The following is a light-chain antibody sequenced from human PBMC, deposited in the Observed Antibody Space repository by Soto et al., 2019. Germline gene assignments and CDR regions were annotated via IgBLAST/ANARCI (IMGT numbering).Light chain of an antibody. CDR2: EVS. Sequence: QSALTQPASVSGSPGQSITISCTGTSNDVGGYNYVSWYQQHPGKAPKLMIYEVSNRPSGVSNRFSGSKSGNTASLTISGLQAEDEDDYYCSSYTSSSIDYVFGTGTKVTVL. V-gene: IGLV2-14*01. CDR1: SNDVGGYNY. CDR3: SSYTSSSIDYV. J-gene: IGLJ1*01.